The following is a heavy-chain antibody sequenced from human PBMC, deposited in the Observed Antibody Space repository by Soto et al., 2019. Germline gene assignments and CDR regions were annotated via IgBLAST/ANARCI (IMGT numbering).Heavy chain of an antibody. D-gene: IGHD4-17*01. CDR3: ARGGDYGDYGGMDV. J-gene: IGHJ6*02. CDR2: IIPIFGTA. V-gene: IGHV1-69*01. CDR1: GGTFSSYA. Sequence: QVQLVQSGAEVKKPGSSVKVSCKASGGTFSSYAISWVRQAPGQGLEWMGGIIPIFGTANYAQKFQGRGTITADESTRTACMELSSLRSEDTAVYYCARGGDYGDYGGMDVWGQGTTVTVSS.